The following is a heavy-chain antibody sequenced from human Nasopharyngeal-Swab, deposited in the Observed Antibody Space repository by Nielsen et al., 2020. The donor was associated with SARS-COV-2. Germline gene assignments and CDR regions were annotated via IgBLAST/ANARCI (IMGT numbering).Heavy chain of an antibody. CDR3: ARGEKYSYAFGYYYHMDV. CDR1: GGSLSGYY. Sequence: SETLSLTCAVYGGSLSGYYWSWIRQPPGKGLEWIGEIRHSGTNNYNPSLKGRVTISVDTSKNQFSLNLSSVTAADTAVYYCARGEKYSYAFGYYYHMDVWGKGTTVTVSS. V-gene: IGHV4-34*01. D-gene: IGHD5-18*01. J-gene: IGHJ6*03. CDR2: IRHSGTN.